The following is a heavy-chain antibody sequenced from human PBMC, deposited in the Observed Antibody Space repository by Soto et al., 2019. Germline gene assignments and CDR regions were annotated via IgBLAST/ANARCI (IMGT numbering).Heavy chain of an antibody. V-gene: IGHV1-69*12. CDR1: GGTFSSYA. J-gene: IGHJ4*02. D-gene: IGHD6-13*01. Sequence: QVQLVQSGAEVKKPGSSVKVSCKASGGTFSSYAISWVRQAPGQGLEWMGGIIPIFGTANYAQKFKGRVTITADESTSTAYGGVRSLRSEDTAVYYCAREGGYSSSWSWYYFDYWGQGTLVTVSS. CDR2: IIPIFGTA. CDR3: AREGGYSSSWSWYYFDY.